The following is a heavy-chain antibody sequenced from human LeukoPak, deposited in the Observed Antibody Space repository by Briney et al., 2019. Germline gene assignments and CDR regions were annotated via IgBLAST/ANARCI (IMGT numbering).Heavy chain of an antibody. CDR3: AGGTATPDY. D-gene: IGHD6-25*01. J-gene: IGHJ4*02. CDR2: ISGSGGNT. CDR1: GLTFTSYA. V-gene: IGHV3-23*01. Sequence: PGGSLRLSCAASGLTFTSYAMSWVRQAPGTGLEWVSAISGSGGNTFYADSVKGRFTISRDNSKSTLYLQMNSLRAEDTAVYYCAGGTATPDYWGQGTLVTVSS.